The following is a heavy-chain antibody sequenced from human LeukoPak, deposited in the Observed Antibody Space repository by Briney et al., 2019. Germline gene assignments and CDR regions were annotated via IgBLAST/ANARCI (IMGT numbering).Heavy chain of an antibody. Sequence: SETLSLTCTVSGGSISGYYWSWIRQPPGKGLEWIGYIYYSGSTNYNPSLKSRVTISVDTSKNQFSLKLSSVTAADTAVYYCARHDTHDSSGYYPPDYWGQGTLVTVFS. CDR2: IYYSGST. CDR1: GGSISGYY. J-gene: IGHJ4*02. D-gene: IGHD3-22*01. CDR3: ARHDTHDSSGYYPPDY. V-gene: IGHV4-59*08.